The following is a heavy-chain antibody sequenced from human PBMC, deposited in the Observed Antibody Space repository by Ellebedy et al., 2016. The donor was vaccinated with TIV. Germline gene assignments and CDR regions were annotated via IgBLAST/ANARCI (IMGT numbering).Heavy chain of an antibody. CDR2: IIPIFGTA. CDR1: GGTFSSYA. V-gene: IGHV1-69*13. CDR3: ARGGDSSGYPHLRALDY. Sequence: AASVKVSCKASGGTFSSYAISWVRQAPGQGLEWMGGIIPIFGTANYAQKFQGRVTITADESTSTAYMELSRLRSDDTAVYYCARGGDSSGYPHLRALDYWGQGTLVTVSS. J-gene: IGHJ4*02. D-gene: IGHD3-22*01.